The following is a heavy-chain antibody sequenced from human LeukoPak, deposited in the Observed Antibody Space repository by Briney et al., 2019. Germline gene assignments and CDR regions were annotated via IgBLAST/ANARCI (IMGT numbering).Heavy chain of an antibody. CDR1: GYTFTGYY. CDR3: ARDRGYCSSTSCFPGAY. Sequence: ASVKVSCKASGYTFTGYYMHWVRQAPGQGLEWMGWINPNSGGTNYAQKFQGRVTMTRDTSISTAYMELSRLRSDDTAMYYCARDRGYCSSTSCFPGAYWGQGTLVTVSS. CDR2: INPNSGGT. D-gene: IGHD2-2*01. J-gene: IGHJ4*02. V-gene: IGHV1-2*02.